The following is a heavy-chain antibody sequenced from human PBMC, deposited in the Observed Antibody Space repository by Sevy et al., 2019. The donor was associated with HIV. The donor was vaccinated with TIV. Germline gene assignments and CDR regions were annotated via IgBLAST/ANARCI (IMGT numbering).Heavy chain of an antibody. CDR1: GGTFSSYA. CDR3: ARDRSSSDVVGYWFDP. D-gene: IGHD6-6*01. V-gene: IGHV1-69*13. CDR2: IIPIFGTA. J-gene: IGHJ5*02. Sequence: ASVKVSCKASGGTFSSYAISWVRHAPGQGLEWMGGIIPIFGTANYAQKFQGRVTITADESTSTAYMELSSLRSEDTAVYYCARDRSSSDVVGYWFDPWGQGTLVTVSS.